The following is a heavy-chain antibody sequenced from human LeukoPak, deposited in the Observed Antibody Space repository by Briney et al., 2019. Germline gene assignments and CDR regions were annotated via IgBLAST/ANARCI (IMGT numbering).Heavy chain of an antibody. J-gene: IGHJ3*02. CDR1: GGTFSSYA. CDR3: ARADYYDSSGYSVSNAFDI. D-gene: IGHD3-22*01. Sequence: ASVKVSCKASGGTFSSYAISWVRQAPGQGLEWMRRINPNSGGTNYAQKFQGRVTMTRDTSISTAYMELSRLRSDDTAVYYCARADYYDSSGYSVSNAFDIWGQGTMVTVSS. CDR2: INPNSGGT. V-gene: IGHV1-2*06.